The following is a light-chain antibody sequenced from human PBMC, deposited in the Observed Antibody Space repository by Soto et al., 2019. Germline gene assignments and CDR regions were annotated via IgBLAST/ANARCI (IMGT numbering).Light chain of an antibody. CDR1: QSVSST. CDR3: QQYNNWTLLT. V-gene: IGKV3-15*01. J-gene: IGKJ3*01. CDR2: GTS. Sequence: EIVMTQSPATLSVSPGESVTLSCRASQSVSSTLAWYQQKPGQAPRLLIYGTSTRATGIPARFSGSGSGTDFTLTISNLQSEDSAVYYCQQYNNWTLLTFGPGTKVDIK.